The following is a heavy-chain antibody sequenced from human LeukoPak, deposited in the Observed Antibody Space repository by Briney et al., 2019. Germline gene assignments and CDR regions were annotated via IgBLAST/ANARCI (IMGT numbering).Heavy chain of an antibody. J-gene: IGHJ4*02. D-gene: IGHD6-13*01. Sequence: SETLSLTCTVSGGSISSYYWSWIRQPPGKGLEWIGYNYYSGSTNYNPSLKSRVTISVDTSKNQFSLKLSSVTAADTAVYYCARGESSWSDYWGQGTLVTVSS. CDR3: ARGESSWSDY. CDR1: GGSISSYY. V-gene: IGHV4-59*01. CDR2: NYYSGST.